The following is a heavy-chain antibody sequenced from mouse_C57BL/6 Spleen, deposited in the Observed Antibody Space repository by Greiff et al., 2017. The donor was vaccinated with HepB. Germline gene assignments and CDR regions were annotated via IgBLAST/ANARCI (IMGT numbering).Heavy chain of an antibody. J-gene: IGHJ3*01. Sequence: VQLQQSDAELVKPGASVKISCQVSGYTFTDHTIHWMKPRPEQGLEWIGYIYPRDSSTKYNEKFTGKATLTADKSSRLAYMQLNSLTSEDSAVYFCARSIAWDGFAYGGQGTLVTVSA. CDR3: ARSIAWDGFAY. CDR2: IYPRDSST. V-gene: IGHV1-78*01. D-gene: IGHD4-1*01. CDR1: GYTFTDHT.